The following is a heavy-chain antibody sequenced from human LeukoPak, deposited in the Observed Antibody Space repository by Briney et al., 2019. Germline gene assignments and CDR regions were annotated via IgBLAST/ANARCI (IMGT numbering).Heavy chain of an antibody. CDR2: MSGSSASI. CDR3: AKFSTFDGFLEWLLPFEY. V-gene: IGHV3-23*01. D-gene: IGHD3-3*01. CDR1: GFTLSSYA. Sequence: GGSLRLSCAASGFTLSSYALSWVRQAPGKGLEWVSIMSGSSASIYYADSVKGRFTISRDNSKNTLYLQMSSLRAEDTAVYYCAKFSTFDGFLEWLLPFEYWGQGTLVTVSS. J-gene: IGHJ4*02.